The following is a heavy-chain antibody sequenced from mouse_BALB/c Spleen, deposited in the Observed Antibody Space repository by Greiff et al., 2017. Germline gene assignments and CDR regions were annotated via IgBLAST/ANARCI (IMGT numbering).Heavy chain of an antibody. CDR1: GDSITSCY. V-gene: IGHV3-8*02. D-gene: IGHD1-1*01. J-gene: IGHJ4*01. CDR3: EGATAGAMDY. CDR2: ISYSGST. Sequence: EVKLVESGPSLVKPSQSLSLTCSVTGDSITSCYWNWIRKFPGNKLEYMGYISYSGSTYYNPALKSRISITRDTSKNQYYLRLNSVTTEDTATYCCEGATAGAMDYWGQGTSVTVSS.